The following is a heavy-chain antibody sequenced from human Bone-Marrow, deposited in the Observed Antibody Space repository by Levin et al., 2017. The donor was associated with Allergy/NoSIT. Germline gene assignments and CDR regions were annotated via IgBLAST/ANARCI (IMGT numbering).Heavy chain of an antibody. CDR3: STGVGYDY. V-gene: IGHV3-15*01. D-gene: IGHD3-3*01. CDR1: GFTFNNSW. CDR2: IKSKTDGGTT. Sequence: GESLKISCTASGFTFNNSWMSWIRQAPGKGLEWIGRIKSKTDGGTTDYAAPVIGRFTISRDDSINTLFLQMNSLRSDDTAVYYCSTGVGYDYWGQGTLVTVSS. J-gene: IGHJ4*02.